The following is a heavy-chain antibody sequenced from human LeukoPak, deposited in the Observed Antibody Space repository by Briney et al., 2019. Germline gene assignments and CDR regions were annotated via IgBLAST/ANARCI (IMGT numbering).Heavy chain of an antibody. D-gene: IGHD1-26*01. CDR2: INSDGSWT. V-gene: IGHV3-74*01. CDR3: VKDRTINGRSSPFDS. J-gene: IGHJ4*02. CDR1: GNYW. Sequence: GGSLRLSCAASGNYWMHWVRQAPGKGLVWVSHINSDGSWTSYADSVKGRFTIFRDNSQNTLYLQMNSLRAEDTALYYCVKDRTINGRSSPFDSWGQGTLVTVSS.